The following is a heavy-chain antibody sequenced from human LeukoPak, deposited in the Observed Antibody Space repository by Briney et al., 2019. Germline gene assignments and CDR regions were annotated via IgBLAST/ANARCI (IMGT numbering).Heavy chain of an antibody. V-gene: IGHV3-53*01. CDR2: IYSGGST. D-gene: IGHD6-13*01. CDR1: GFTVSSNY. Sequence: GGSLRLSCAASGFTVSSNYMNWVRQAPGKGLEWVSVIYSGGSTYYADSVKGRFTISRDNPKNTLYLQMNSLRAEDTAVYYCARDDSPYSDAFDIWGQGTMVTVSS. J-gene: IGHJ3*02. CDR3: ARDDSPYSDAFDI.